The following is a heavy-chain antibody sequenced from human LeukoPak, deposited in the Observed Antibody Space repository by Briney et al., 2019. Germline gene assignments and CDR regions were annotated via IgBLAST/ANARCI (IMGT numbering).Heavy chain of an antibody. CDR2: INPNSGGT. CDR3: ARDPLYGDYEVGELDVFDI. D-gene: IGHD4-17*01. CDR1: GCTFTGYY. J-gene: IGHJ3*02. Sequence: AAVKVSCKASGCTFTGYYMHWVRQAPGQGREWMGWINPNSGGTNYAQKFQGRVTMTRDTSISTAYMALRRLRSDDRGVYYCARDPLYGDYEVGELDVFDIWGPGTMVTVSS. V-gene: IGHV1-2*02.